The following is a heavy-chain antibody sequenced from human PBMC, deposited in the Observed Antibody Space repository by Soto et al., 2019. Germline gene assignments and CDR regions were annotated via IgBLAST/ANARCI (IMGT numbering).Heavy chain of an antibody. CDR1: GFTFSSYA. CDR3: ARPLWRDDYNWGYFDL. V-gene: IGHV3-30-3*01. CDR2: ISYDGSNK. Sequence: HPGGSLRLSCAASGFTFSSYAMHWVRQAPGKGLEWVAVISYDGSNKYYADSVKGRFTTSRDNSKNTLYLQMNSLRLEDTAVYYCARPLWRDDYNWGYFDLWGRGTLVTVSS. D-gene: IGHD4-4*01. J-gene: IGHJ2*01.